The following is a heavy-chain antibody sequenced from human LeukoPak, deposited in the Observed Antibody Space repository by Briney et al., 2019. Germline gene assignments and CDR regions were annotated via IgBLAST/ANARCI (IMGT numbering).Heavy chain of an antibody. CDR3: ARPRGGQEWLANFDY. D-gene: IGHD6-19*01. Sequence: PGGSLRLSCAASGFTFSSYDMHWVRQATGKGLEWVSAIGTAGDTYYPGSVKGRFTISRENAKNSLSLQMNSLRAGEPGVYYCARPRGGQEWLANFDYWGQGNLVTVSS. J-gene: IGHJ4*02. V-gene: IGHV3-13*01. CDR1: GFTFSSYD. CDR2: IGTAGDT.